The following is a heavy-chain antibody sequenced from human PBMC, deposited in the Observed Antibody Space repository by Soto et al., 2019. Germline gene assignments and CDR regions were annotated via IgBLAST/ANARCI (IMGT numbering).Heavy chain of an antibody. Sequence: GGSLRLSCAASGFTFSSYAMSWVRQAPGKGLEWVSAISGSGGSTYYADSVKGRFTISRDNSKNTLYLQMNSLRAEDTAVYYCTEAAWYRSCWYGYWGQGTLVTVSS. J-gene: IGHJ4*02. V-gene: IGHV3-23*01. D-gene: IGHD6-13*01. CDR2: ISGSGGST. CDR1: GFTFSSYA. CDR3: TEAAWYRSCWYGY.